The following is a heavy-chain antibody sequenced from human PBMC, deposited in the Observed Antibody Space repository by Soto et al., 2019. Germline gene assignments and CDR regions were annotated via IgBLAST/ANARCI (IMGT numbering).Heavy chain of an antibody. D-gene: IGHD2-8*02. J-gene: IGHJ3*02. CDR2: IKQDASEN. CDR1: GFTFSNYW. V-gene: IGHV3-7*04. CDR3: ARDSGPRGYDAFDI. Sequence: EVQVVESGGGLVQPGGSLRLSCAASGFTFSNYWMTWVRQAPGKGLEWVANIKQDASENFYVDSVKGRFTISRDNAKNSLYLQMNILRVEDTAVYYCARDSGPRGYDAFDIWGQGTMVTVSS.